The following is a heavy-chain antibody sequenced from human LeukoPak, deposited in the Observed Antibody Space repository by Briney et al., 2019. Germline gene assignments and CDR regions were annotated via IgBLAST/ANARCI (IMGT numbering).Heavy chain of an antibody. D-gene: IGHD6-13*01. CDR2: ITHRGST. V-gene: IGHV4-34*01. Sequence: MASETLSLTCGVYGGSFSGHFYSWIRQPPGEGLEWIGEITHRGSTNYNPSLKSRVAMSVDTSKNHFSLNLTSVTAADTAIYYCARALAAAVISWGQGTLVTVSS. CDR3: ARALAAAVIS. CDR1: GGSFSGHF. J-gene: IGHJ1*01.